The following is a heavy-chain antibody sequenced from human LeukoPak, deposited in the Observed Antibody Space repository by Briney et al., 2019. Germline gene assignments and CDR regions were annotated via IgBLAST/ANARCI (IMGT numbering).Heavy chain of an antibody. J-gene: IGHJ4*02. CDR3: ARTQSSIPDFDY. V-gene: IGHV3-48*04. CDR1: GFPFRSYS. Sequence: GGALRPSCESSGFPFRSYSMDWGRQAPGEGPEWISHISSFRSTIYYADSVRGRFIISRDSATNSLYLQMNSLRAEDTAVYYCARTQSSIPDFDYWGQGTLVTVSS. CDR2: ISSFRSTI. D-gene: IGHD2-2*01.